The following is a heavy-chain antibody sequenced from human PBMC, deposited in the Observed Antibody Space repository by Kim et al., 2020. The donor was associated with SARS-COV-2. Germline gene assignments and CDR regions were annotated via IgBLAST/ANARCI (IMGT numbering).Heavy chain of an antibody. CDR3: GKGITATSYDY. CDR2: IYRGGDT. Sequence: GGSLRLSCAASGFTVSGSYINWVRKAPGKGLEWVSVIYRGGDTYYANSVKGRFTISRDNSKNTLYLQMNSLRAEDTAVYYCGKGITATSYDYWGQGTLVT. J-gene: IGHJ4*02. V-gene: IGHV3-53*01. CDR1: GFTVSGSY. D-gene: IGHD6-25*01.